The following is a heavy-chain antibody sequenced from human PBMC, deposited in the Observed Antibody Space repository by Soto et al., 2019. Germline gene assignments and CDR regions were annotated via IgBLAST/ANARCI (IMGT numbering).Heavy chain of an antibody. D-gene: IGHD1-26*01. CDR3: AREAWELLRLFDY. CDR2: INAGNGNT. J-gene: IGHJ4*02. CDR1: GYTFTSYT. V-gene: IGHV1-3*01. Sequence: ASVKVSCKASGYTFTSYTMHWVRQAPGQRLEWMGWINAGNGNTKYSQKFQGRVTITRDTSASTAYMELSSLRSEDTAVYYCAREAWELLRLFDYWGQGTLVTV.